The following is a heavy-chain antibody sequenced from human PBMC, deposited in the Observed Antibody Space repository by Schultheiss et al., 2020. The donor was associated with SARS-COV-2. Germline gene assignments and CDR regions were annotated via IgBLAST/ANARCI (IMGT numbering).Heavy chain of an antibody. V-gene: IGHV4-39*07. CDR2: IRHMGYT. CDR3: ARTQEMATSIDY. J-gene: IGHJ4*02. Sequence: SETLSLTCTVSGGSISSSSYYWTWIRQPPGKGLEWIGEIRHMGYTNYNPSLKSRITMSVDTSKKQFFLRLTSVTAADTAVYFCARTQEMATSIDYWGQGTLVTVSS. D-gene: IGHD5-24*01. CDR1: GGSISSSSYY.